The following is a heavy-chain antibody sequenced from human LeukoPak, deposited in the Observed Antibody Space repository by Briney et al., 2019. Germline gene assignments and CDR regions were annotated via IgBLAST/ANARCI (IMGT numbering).Heavy chain of an antibody. CDR2: ISYDGSNK. D-gene: IGHD6-13*01. CDR1: GYTLTELS. CDR3: ARAEGLYSSSWYPSSEYFQH. V-gene: IGHV3-30*04. Sequence: SCKVSGYTLTELSMHWVRQAPGKGLEWVAVISYDGSNKYYADSVKGRFTISRDNSKNTLYLQMNSLRVEDTAVYYCARAEGLYSSSWYPSSEYFQHWGQGTLVTVSS. J-gene: IGHJ1*01.